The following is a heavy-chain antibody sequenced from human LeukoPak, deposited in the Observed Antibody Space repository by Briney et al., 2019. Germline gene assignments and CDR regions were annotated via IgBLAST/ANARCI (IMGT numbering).Heavy chain of an antibody. J-gene: IGHJ4*02. V-gene: IGHV3-9*01. CDR3: ARDPATTVTTYAY. Sequence: PGGSLRLSCAASGFTFDDYAMHWVRQAPGKGLEWVSGISWNSGSIGYADSVKGRFTISRDNAKNSLYLQVNSLRPEDTAVYYCARDPATTVTTYAYWGQGTLVTVSS. D-gene: IGHD4-17*01. CDR1: GFTFDDYA. CDR2: ISWNSGSI.